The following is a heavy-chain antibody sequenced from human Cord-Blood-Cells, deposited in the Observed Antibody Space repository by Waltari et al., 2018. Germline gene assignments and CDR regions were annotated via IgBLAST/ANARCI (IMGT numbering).Heavy chain of an antibody. D-gene: IGHD6-13*01. Sequence: MQLVQSGPEVKKPGTSVKVSCKASGFTFTSSAVQWVRQARGQRLEWIGWIVVGSGNTNYAQKFQERVTITRDMSTSTAYMALSSLRSEDTAVYYCAAGAGYSSSWYVEWGQGTLVTVSS. V-gene: IGHV1-58*01. CDR3: AAGAGYSSSWYVE. CDR1: GFTFTSSA. CDR2: IVVGSGNT. J-gene: IGHJ4*02.